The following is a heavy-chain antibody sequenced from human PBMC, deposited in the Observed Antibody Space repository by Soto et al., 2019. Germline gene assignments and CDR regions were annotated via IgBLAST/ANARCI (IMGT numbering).Heavy chain of an antibody. V-gene: IGHV4-34*01. Sequence: SETLSLTCAVYGGSFSGYYWSWIRQPPGKGLEWIGEINHSGSTNYNPSLKSRVTISVDTSKNQFSLKLSSVTAADTAVYYCARGPYCGGDCYAYYYYYYMDVWGKGTTVTVS. CDR3: ARGPYCGGDCYAYYYYYYMDV. J-gene: IGHJ6*03. D-gene: IGHD2-21*01. CDR2: INHSGST. CDR1: GGSFSGYY.